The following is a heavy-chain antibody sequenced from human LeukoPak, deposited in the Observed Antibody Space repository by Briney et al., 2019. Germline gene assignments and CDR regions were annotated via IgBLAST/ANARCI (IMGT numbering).Heavy chain of an antibody. D-gene: IGHD6-13*01. CDR3: ARDRGSSWEF. CDR1: GGSMGGYY. CDR2: IYSNGSP. J-gene: IGHJ4*02. V-gene: IGHV4-4*07. Sequence: SETLSLTCTVSGGSMGGYYWSWIRQPVGRRLEWIGRIYSNGSPTYNPSLQSRITMTIDTSRNQFSLRMTSMTAADAAVYFCARDRGSSWEFWGRGTLVTVSS.